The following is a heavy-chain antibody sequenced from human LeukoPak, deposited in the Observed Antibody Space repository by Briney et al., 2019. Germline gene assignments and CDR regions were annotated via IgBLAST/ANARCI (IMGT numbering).Heavy chain of an antibody. J-gene: IGHJ4*02. D-gene: IGHD2-15*01. CDR3: ARVYGTRYCSGGSCYPDY. V-gene: IGHV1-18*01. CDR1: GYSFTSYG. Sequence: GESLKISCKGSGYSFTSYGMSWVRQAPGQGLEWMGWISGYNGNTNYAQKLQGRVTVTTDTSTSTAYMELRSLRSDDTAVYYCARVYGTRYCSGGSCYPDYWGQGTLVTVSS. CDR2: ISGYNGNT.